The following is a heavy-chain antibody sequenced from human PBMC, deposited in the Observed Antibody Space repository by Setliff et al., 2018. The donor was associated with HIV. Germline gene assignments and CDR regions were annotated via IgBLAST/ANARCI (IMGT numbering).Heavy chain of an antibody. CDR3: ASGRGAKGGYDYFGS. D-gene: IGHD5-12*01. CDR2: IYYSGAA. CDR1: GDSISSGGYY. Sequence: TLSLTCTVSGDSISSGGYYWGWIRQLPGKGLEWIGYIYYSGAAYYNPSLKNRVTISLDTSKSQFSLKLTSVTAADTALYYCASGRGAKGGYDYFGSWGQGTLVTVSS. J-gene: IGHJ4*02. V-gene: IGHV4-31*03.